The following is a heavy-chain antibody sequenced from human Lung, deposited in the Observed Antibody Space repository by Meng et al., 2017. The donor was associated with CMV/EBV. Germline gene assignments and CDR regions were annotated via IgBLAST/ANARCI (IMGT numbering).Heavy chain of an antibody. CDR1: GYTFSDYG. CDR3: ARVYCSGGSCYSPFDY. CDR2: INSYSGHT. Sequence: SVXVSXXASGYTFSDYGIGWVRQAPGQGLEWMGWINSYSGHTNYAQKLQGRVTMTTDTSTSSAYMELRSLRSDDTAVYYCARVYCSGGSCYSPFDYWGQGXLVTVSS. V-gene: IGHV1-18*01. J-gene: IGHJ4*02. D-gene: IGHD2-15*01.